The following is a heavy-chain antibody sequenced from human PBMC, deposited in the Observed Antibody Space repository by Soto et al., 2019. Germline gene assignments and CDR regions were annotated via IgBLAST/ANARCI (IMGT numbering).Heavy chain of an antibody. J-gene: IGHJ5*01. CDR2: IYHGGNT. D-gene: IGHD3-22*01. V-gene: IGHV4-4*02. CDR1: GAPISTGNW. CDR3: ARHSSYYYDSSAYYDS. Sequence: QVHLQESGPGLVQSSGTLSLTCGVSGAPISTGNWWTWVRQPPGKGLEWIGEIYHGGNTNYRPSLKSRVPISVDKANSQFSLRLSSVTAADTAVYYCARHSSYYYDSSAYYDSWGQGALVTVSS.